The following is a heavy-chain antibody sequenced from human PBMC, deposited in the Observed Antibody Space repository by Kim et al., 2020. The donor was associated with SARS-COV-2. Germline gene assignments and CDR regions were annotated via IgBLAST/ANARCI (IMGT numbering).Heavy chain of an antibody. J-gene: IGHJ3*02. CDR3: ARGGYYYDSSGPPFDI. V-gene: IGHV4-31*03. D-gene: IGHD3-22*01. CDR1: GGSISSGGYY. Sequence: SETLSLTCTVSGGSISSGGYYWSWIRQHPGKGLEWIGYIYYSGSTYYNPSLKSRVTISVDTSKNQFSLKLSSVTAADTAVYYCARGGYYYDSSGPPFDIWGQGTMVTVSS. CDR2: IYYSGST.